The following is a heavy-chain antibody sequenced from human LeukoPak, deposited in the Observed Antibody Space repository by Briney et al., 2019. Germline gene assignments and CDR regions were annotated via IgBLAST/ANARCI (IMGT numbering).Heavy chain of an antibody. D-gene: IGHD5-12*01. V-gene: IGHV3-53*04. J-gene: IGHJ3*02. Sequence: PGGSLRLSCAASGFTVSSNYMSWVRQAPGKGLEWVSVIFIVDSTYYADSVKGRFTISRHNSKNTLYLQMNSLRAEDTAVYYCARGGYSGYDRDAFDIWGQGTMVTVSS. CDR2: IFIVDST. CDR3: ARGGYSGYDRDAFDI. CDR1: GFTVSSNY.